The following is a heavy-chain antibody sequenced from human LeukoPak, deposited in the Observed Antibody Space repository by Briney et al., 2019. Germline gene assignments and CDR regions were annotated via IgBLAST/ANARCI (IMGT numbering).Heavy chain of an antibody. D-gene: IGHD6-13*01. CDR3: ARGSGAAAGAFVY. CDR2: VWYDGNNK. J-gene: IGHJ4*02. CDR1: GFTFRSYG. V-gene: IGHV3-33*01. Sequence: PGRSLRLSCAASGFTFRSYGMHWVRQAPGKGLEWVAIVWYDGNNKYYTDSVKGRFTVPRDNSKDTVSLQLNSLRAEDTAVYYCARGSGAAAGAFVYWGQGTVVTVPS.